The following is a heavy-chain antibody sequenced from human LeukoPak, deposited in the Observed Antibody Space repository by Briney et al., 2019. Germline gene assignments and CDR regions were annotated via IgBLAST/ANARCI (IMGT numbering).Heavy chain of an antibody. Sequence: SETLSLTCAVYGGSFSGYYWSWIRQRPGNGLEWIGEINHSGSTNYNPSLKSRVTISVDTSKNRSSLKLSSVTAADTAVYYCARGRSDYLRYYFDHWGQGTLVTVSS. CDR1: GGSFSGYY. CDR2: INHSGST. D-gene: IGHD3-22*01. J-gene: IGHJ4*02. CDR3: ARGRSDYLRYYFDH. V-gene: IGHV4-34*01.